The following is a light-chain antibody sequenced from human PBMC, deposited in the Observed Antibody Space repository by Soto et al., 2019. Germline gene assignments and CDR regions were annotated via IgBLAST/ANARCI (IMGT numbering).Light chain of an antibody. CDR2: EVT. CDR1: SNDVGAYMY. J-gene: IGLJ2*01. CDR3: SSYTTTRHVV. Sequence: QSVLTQPASVSGSPGHSITISCTGTSNDVGAYMYVSWYQHHPGKAPKLMIYEVTNRPSGVSNRFSGSKSGNTASLTISGLQAEDEADYYCSSYTTTRHVVFGGGTKVTVL. V-gene: IGLV2-14*01.